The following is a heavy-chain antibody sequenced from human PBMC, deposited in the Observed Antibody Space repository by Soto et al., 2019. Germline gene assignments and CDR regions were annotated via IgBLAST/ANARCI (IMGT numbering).Heavy chain of an antibody. CDR1: GYTFTSYD. Sequence: ASVKVSCKASGYTFTSYDINWVRQATGQGLEWMGWMNPNSGNTGYAQKFQGRVTMTRNTSISTAYMELSSLRAEDTAVYYCAKWRRCGGSSTSCHTFDYWGQGTLVTVSS. CDR3: AKWRRCGGSSTSCHTFDY. D-gene: IGHD2-2*01. CDR2: MNPNSGNT. J-gene: IGHJ4*02. V-gene: IGHV1-8*01.